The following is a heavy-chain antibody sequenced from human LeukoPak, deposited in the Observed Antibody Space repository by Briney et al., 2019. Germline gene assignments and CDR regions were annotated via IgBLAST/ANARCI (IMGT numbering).Heavy chain of an antibody. V-gene: IGHV1-18*01. Sequence: ASVKVSCKVSGYTFREYGITWVRQAPGQGLEWMGWVGADNDYIDYAQNFQGRLTVTTDTSTNTAYMELESLRADDTAMYYCAREEATMVRGVTNDWGQGTLVTVSS. CDR2: VGADNDYI. J-gene: IGHJ4*02. CDR1: GYTFREYG. CDR3: AREEATMVRGVTND. D-gene: IGHD3-10*01.